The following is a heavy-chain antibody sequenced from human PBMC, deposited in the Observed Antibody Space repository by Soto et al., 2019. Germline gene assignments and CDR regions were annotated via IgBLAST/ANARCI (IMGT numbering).Heavy chain of an antibody. D-gene: IGHD6-6*01. J-gene: IGHJ5*02. V-gene: IGHV1-18*01. Sequence: ASVKVSCKASGYTFDKYAIHWVRQAPGQGLEWMGWINVYTGNTNYAQKLQDRVTMTTDTSTSTAYMELSSLRSDDTAVYFCARGGLFSSSHLPLDPWGQGTLVTVSS. CDR1: GYTFDKYA. CDR3: ARGGLFSSSHLPLDP. CDR2: INVYTGNT.